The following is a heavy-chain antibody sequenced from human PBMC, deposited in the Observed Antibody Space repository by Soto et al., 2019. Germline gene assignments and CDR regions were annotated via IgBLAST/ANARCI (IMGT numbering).Heavy chain of an antibody. Sequence: SETLSLTCTVSGGSVSSGTYYWSWIRQPPGKGLEWIGYIYYSGNTNYNPSLKSRVTISVDTSKNQFSLKLSSVTAADTAVYYCAREGSGWSYFDYWGHGTLVTVSS. J-gene: IGHJ4*03. V-gene: IGHV4-61*01. CDR3: AREGSGWSYFDY. CDR2: IYYSGNT. CDR1: GGSVSSGTYY. D-gene: IGHD6-19*01.